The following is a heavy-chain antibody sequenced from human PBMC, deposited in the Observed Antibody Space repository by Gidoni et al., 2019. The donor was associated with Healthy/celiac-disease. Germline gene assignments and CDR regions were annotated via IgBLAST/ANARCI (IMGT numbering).Heavy chain of an antibody. Sequence: EVQLVESGGGLVKPGGSLRLSCAASGFTFSSYSMNWVRQAPGKGLEWVSSISSSSSYIYYADSVKGRFTISRDNAKNSLYLQMNSLRAEDTAVYYCARSPGAIVSSMDVWGKGTTVTVSS. J-gene: IGHJ6*03. CDR2: ISSSSSYI. D-gene: IGHD1-26*01. CDR3: ARSPGAIVSSMDV. V-gene: IGHV3-21*01. CDR1: GFTFSSYS.